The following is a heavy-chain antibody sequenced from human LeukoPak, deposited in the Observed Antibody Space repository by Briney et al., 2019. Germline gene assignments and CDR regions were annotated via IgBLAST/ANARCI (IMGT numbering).Heavy chain of an antibody. CDR3: ARVHIVVVTARAGIDY. Sequence: GGSLRLSCAASGFTFSSYGMHWVRQAPGKGLEWVAFIRYDGSNKYYADSVRGRFTISRDNSKNTLYLQMNSLRAEDTAVYYCARVHIVVVTARAGIDYWGQGALVTVSS. CDR2: IRYDGSNK. J-gene: IGHJ4*02. V-gene: IGHV3-30*02. CDR1: GFTFSSYG. D-gene: IGHD2-21*02.